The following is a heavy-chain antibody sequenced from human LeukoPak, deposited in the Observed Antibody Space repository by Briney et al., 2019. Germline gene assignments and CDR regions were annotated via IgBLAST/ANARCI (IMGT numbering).Heavy chain of an antibody. Sequence: GGSLRLSCAASGFTFSSYAMSWVRQAPGKGLEWVSAISGSGGSTYYADSVKGRFPISRDNSKNTLYLQMNSLRPEDTAVYYCARGPNGSGNQNWFDPWGQGTLVTVSS. J-gene: IGHJ5*02. CDR2: ISGSGGST. CDR1: GFTFSSYA. CDR3: ARGPNGSGNQNWFDP. V-gene: IGHV3-23*01. D-gene: IGHD3-10*01.